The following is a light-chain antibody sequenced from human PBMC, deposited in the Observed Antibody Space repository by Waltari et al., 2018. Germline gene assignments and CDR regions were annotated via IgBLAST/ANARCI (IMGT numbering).Light chain of an antibody. V-gene: IGKV3-20*01. Sequence: CRARQSVGMCLAWYQQNPGQAPRLRIYGASTRATGIPDRLSGSGSGTDFSLIISRLEPEDFAVYFCQKYEALPATFGQGTKVEIK. CDR2: GAS. CDR3: QKYEALPAT. CDR1: QSVGMC. J-gene: IGKJ1*01.